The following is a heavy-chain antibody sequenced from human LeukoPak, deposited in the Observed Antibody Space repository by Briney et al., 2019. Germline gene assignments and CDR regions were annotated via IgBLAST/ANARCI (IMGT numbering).Heavy chain of an antibody. Sequence: SETLSLTCTVSGGSISSYYWSWIRQPPGKGLEWIGYIYYSGSTNYNPSLKSRVTMSVDTSKNQFSLKLSSVTAADTAVYYCARASLRYYYYMDVWGKGTTVTVSS. J-gene: IGHJ6*03. CDR1: GGSISSYY. V-gene: IGHV4-59*12. D-gene: IGHD4-17*01. CDR2: IYYSGST. CDR3: ARASLRYYYYMDV.